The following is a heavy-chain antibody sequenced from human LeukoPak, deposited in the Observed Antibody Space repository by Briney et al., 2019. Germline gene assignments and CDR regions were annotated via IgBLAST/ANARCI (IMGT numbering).Heavy chain of an antibody. J-gene: IGHJ4*02. CDR2: INPSGGST. CDR3: ARSMTTVVTPFDSGPFDY. Sequence: GGSVTVSCTASGYTFNRYYMHWVRQAPGQGLEWMGIINPSGGSTNYAQKFQGRVTMTRDTSTSTIYMELSSLRFEDTAVYYCARSMTTVVTPFDSGPFDYWGQGTLVTVSS. V-gene: IGHV1-46*02. D-gene: IGHD4-23*01. CDR1: GYTFNRYY.